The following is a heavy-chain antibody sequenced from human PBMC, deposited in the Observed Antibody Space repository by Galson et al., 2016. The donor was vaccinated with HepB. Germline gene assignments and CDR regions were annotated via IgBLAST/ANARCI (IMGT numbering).Heavy chain of an antibody. Sequence: CAISGDSVSGSSLAWNWIRQSPSRGLEWLGRTFFTSTWGKEHAESVRSRIIINPDTSKNEFSLHLISVTHEDTAVYYCTRSSPYGSGRGWFDLWGQGTLVTVSS. J-gene: IGHJ5*02. D-gene: IGHD3-10*01. CDR1: GDSVSGSSLA. V-gene: IGHV6-1*01. CDR2: TFFTSTWGK. CDR3: TRSSPYGSGRGWFDL.